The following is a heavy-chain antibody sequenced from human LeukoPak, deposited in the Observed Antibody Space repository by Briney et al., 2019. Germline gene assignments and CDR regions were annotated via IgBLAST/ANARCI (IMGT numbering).Heavy chain of an antibody. J-gene: IGHJ4*02. CDR3: AKDGGPLRHSDWFFDY. CDR1: GVIFDNYV. V-gene: IGHV3-23*01. Sequence: GGSLRLSCVASGVIFDNYVMTWVREAPGKGLEWVSGIGGSGFSTYYSDSVKGRFTISRDNSKNTLYLQMNSLRAEDTAVYYCAKDGGPLRHSDWFFDYWGQGTLVTVSS. D-gene: IGHD3-9*01. CDR2: IGGSGFST.